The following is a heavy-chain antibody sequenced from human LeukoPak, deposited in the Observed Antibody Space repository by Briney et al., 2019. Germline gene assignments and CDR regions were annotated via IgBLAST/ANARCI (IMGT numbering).Heavy chain of an antibody. CDR2: INPNSGGT. J-gene: IGHJ4*02. CDR3: AIIEKVVAVAGTFDY. V-gene: IGHV1-2*02. Sequence: GASVKVSCKASGYTFTGYYMHWVRQAPGQGLEGMGWINPNSGGTNYAQKFQGRVTMTRDTSISTAYMELSRLRSDDTAVYYCAIIEKVVAVAGTFDYWGQGTLVTVSS. D-gene: IGHD6-19*01. CDR1: GYTFTGYY.